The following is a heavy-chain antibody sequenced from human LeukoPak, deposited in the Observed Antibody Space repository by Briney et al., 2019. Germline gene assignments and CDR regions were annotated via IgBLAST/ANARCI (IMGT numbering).Heavy chain of an antibody. CDR1: AFSFSNYA. CDR2: ISSSGGTT. Sequence: GESLRLSCAASAFSFSNYAVSWVRQAPGKGLEWVAAISSSGGTTYYADSVKGRFTISKDNSKNTLYLQMNSLGVDDTAIYYCARGSHGGHDYWGQGTLVTVSS. D-gene: IGHD4-23*01. V-gene: IGHV3-23*01. J-gene: IGHJ4*02. CDR3: ARGSHGGHDY.